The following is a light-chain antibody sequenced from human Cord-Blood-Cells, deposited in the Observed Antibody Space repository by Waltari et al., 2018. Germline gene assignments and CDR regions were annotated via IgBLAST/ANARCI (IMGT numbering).Light chain of an antibody. CDR2: AAS. J-gene: IGKJ2*01. V-gene: IGKV1-9*01. CDR3: QQLNSYHMYT. CDR1: QGISSY. Sequence: IQLTQSPSSLSASVGDRVTITCLASQGISSYLAWYQQKPGKAPKLLIYAASTLQSGVPSRFSGSGSGTDFTLTISSLQPEDFATYYCQQLNSYHMYTFGQGTKLEIK.